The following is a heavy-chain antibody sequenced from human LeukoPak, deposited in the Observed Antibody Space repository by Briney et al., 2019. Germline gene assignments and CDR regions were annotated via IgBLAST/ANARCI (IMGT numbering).Heavy chain of an antibody. CDR3: ARGNSPHSGHDLVDYYYYGMDV. D-gene: IGHD5-12*01. V-gene: IGHV1-8*01. J-gene: IGHJ6*02. Sequence: GASVKVSCKASGYTFTSYDINWVRQATGQGLEWMGWMNPNSGNTGYAQKFQGRVTMTRNTSISTAYMELSSLRSGDTAVYYCARGNSPHSGHDLVDYYYYGMDVWGQGTTVTVSS. CDR2: MNPNSGNT. CDR1: GYTFTSYD.